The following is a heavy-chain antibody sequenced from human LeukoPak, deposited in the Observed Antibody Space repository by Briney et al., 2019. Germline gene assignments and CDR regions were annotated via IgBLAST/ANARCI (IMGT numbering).Heavy chain of an antibody. CDR2: IYPGDSDT. V-gene: IGHV5-51*01. D-gene: IGHD6-19*01. J-gene: IGHJ4*02. CDR3: ARHKYTSGWYSDY. Sequence: GESLKISCKGSGYSFTSYWIGRVRQMPGKGLEWMGIIYPGDSDTRYSPSFQGQVTISADKSTSTAYLQWSSLKASDTAMYYCARHKYTSGWYSDYWGQGTLVTVSS. CDR1: GYSFTSYW.